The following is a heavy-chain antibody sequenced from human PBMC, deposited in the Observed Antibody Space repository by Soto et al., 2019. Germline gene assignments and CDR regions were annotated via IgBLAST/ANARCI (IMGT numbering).Heavy chain of an antibody. CDR3: ARDTLVVAARD. CDR2: INHSGST. Sequence: QVQLQQWGAGLLKPSETLSLTCAVYGGSFSGYYWSWIRQPPGKGLEWIGEINHSGSTNYNPSLKRRVTISVDTSKNQFSLKLSSVTAADTAVYYCARDTLVVAARDWGQGTLVTVSS. D-gene: IGHD2-15*01. CDR1: GGSFSGYY. V-gene: IGHV4-34*01. J-gene: IGHJ4*02.